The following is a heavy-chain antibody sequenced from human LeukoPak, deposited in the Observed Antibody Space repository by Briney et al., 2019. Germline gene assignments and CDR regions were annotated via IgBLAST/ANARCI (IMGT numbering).Heavy chain of an antibody. CDR1: GFTLCGSD. V-gene: IGHV3-73*01. CDR2: IDKKDKGYTT. D-gene: IGHD1-26*01. CDR3: TRDSGTYNWFDP. Sequence: GGSVRLSCGVWGFTLCGSDVHWVRRSSGKAGEGVGQIDKKDKGYTTATAYAESVKGRFTISRDDSINTAYLQMKSLKTEDTALYYCTRDSGTYNWFDPWGQGTLVTVSS. J-gene: IGHJ5*02.